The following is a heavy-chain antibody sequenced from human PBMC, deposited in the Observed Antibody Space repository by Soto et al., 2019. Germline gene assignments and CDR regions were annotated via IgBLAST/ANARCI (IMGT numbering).Heavy chain of an antibody. J-gene: IGHJ4*02. Sequence: PGGSLRLSCAASGFTFSSYALSWVRQAPGKGLEWVSSISSSSSYIYYADSVKGRFTISRDNAKTSLYMQMNSLRAEDTAVYYCATANPNDYYFDYWGQGTLVTVSS. CDR2: ISSSSSYI. CDR3: ATANPNDYYFDY. CDR1: GFTFSSYA. V-gene: IGHV3-21*01. D-gene: IGHD2-8*01.